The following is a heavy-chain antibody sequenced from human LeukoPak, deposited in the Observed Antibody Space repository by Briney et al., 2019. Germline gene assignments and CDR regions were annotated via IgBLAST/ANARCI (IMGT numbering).Heavy chain of an antibody. Sequence: GGSLRLSCAASGFSFTNYAMTWVRQAPGKGLEWVSGISEGVGNTYYADSVKGRFTISRDHSKNTLYLQMNSLRAEDTALYYCAKREKGTTGRFFDYWGQGTLVTVSS. V-gene: IGHV3-23*01. CDR2: ISEGVGNT. J-gene: IGHJ4*02. CDR1: GFSFTNYA. D-gene: IGHD4-17*01. CDR3: AKREKGTTGRFFDY.